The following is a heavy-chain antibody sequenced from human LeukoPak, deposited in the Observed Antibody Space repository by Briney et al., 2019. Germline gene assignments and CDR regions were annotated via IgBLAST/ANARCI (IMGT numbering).Heavy chain of an antibody. V-gene: IGHV3-23*01. CDR1: GFTFSSYA. CDR3: AKAKGSSWKNYYYMDV. D-gene: IGHD6-13*01. Sequence: GGSLTLSCAASGFTFSSYAMSWVRQAPGKGLEWVSAISGSGGSTYYADSVKGRFTISRDNSKNTLYLQMNSLRAEDTAVYYCAKAKGSSWKNYYYMDVWGKGTTVTVSS. CDR2: ISGSGGST. J-gene: IGHJ6*03.